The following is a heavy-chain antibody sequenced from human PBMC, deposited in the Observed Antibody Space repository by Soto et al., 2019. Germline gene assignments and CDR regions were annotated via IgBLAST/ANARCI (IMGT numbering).Heavy chain of an antibody. Sequence: ASVKVSCKASGYTFTSYYMNWVRQAPGQGLEWMGWINPNSGGTNYEQKFQGWVTMTRDTSISTAYMELSRLRSDDTAVYYCARGGGIAVNYGMDVWGQGTTVTVSS. CDR3: ARGGGIAVNYGMDV. V-gene: IGHV1-2*04. D-gene: IGHD6-19*01. CDR2: INPNSGGT. J-gene: IGHJ6*02. CDR1: GYTFTSYY.